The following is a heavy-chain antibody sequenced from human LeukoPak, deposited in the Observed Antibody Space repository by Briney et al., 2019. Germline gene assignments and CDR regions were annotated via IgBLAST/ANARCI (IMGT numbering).Heavy chain of an antibody. D-gene: IGHD1-26*01. Sequence: PGGSLRLSCAASGFTFSSYGMHWVRQAPGKGLEWVAVISSGGSSKYYADSVKGRFTISRDNSKNTLYLQMNSLRAEDTAVYYCATQWELRYWGQGTLVTVSS. V-gene: IGHV3-33*01. CDR1: GFTFSSYG. CDR2: ISSGGSSK. J-gene: IGHJ4*02. CDR3: ATQWELRY.